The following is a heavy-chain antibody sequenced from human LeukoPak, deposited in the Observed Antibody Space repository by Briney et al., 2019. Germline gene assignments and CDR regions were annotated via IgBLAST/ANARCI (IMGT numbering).Heavy chain of an antibody. Sequence: GGSLRLSCATSGFTFNSYSMNWVRQAPGKGLEWVSSISSSNSYIYYADSMKGRFTISRDNAKNSLYLQMNSLRAEDTAVYYCARGATGGSYYFDYWGQGTLVTVSS. J-gene: IGHJ4*01. D-gene: IGHD3-16*01. CDR3: ARGATGGSYYFDY. CDR1: GFTFNSYS. V-gene: IGHV3-21*01. CDR2: ISSSNSYI.